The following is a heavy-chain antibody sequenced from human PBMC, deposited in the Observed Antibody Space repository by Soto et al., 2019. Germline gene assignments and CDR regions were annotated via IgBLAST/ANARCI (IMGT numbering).Heavy chain of an antibody. J-gene: IGHJ6*02. Sequence: PSETLSLTCEVYGGSFSGYYWGWIRHPPGKGPEWIGELNNSGRSKYTSPLKSRVTISVDTSKNQFSLKMHSVTAADTATYYCATGPGEYYFGLGGWGQGTTVSLS. V-gene: IGHV4-34*01. CDR2: LNNSGRS. CDR3: ATGPGEYYFGLGG. CDR1: GGSFSGYY.